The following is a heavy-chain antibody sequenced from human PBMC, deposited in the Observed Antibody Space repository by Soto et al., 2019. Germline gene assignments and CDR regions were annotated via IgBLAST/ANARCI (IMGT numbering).Heavy chain of an antibody. V-gene: IGHV1-18*01. CDR1: GYTFTSYG. J-gene: IGHJ6*03. CDR3: ARVKFEVDQGGGGYYYYWAV. Sequence: GASVKVSCKASGYTFTSYGISWVRQAPGQGLEWMGWISAYNGNTNYAQKLQGRVTMTTDTSTSTAYMELRSLRSDDTAGYYCARVKFEVDQGGGGYYYYWAVGGKGTTVPV. CDR2: ISAYNGNT. D-gene: IGHD3-16*01.